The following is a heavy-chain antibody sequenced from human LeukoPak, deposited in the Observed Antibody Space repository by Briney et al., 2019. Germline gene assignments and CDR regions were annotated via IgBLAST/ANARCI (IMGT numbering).Heavy chain of an antibody. CDR2: ISGSGGST. CDR3: AKGLRSNFRYFDY. V-gene: IGHV3-23*01. D-gene: IGHD3-3*01. J-gene: IGHJ4*02. Sequence: GGSLRLSCAASGFTFSNHAISWVRQAPGKGLEWVSAISGSGGSTYYADSVKGRFTISRDNSKNTLYLQMNSLRAEDTAVYYCAKGLRSNFRYFDYWGQGTLVTVSS. CDR1: GFTFSNHA.